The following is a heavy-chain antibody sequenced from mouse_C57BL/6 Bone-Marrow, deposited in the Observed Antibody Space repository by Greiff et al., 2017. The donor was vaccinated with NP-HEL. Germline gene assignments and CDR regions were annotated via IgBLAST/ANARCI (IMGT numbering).Heavy chain of an antibody. CDR1: GFTFSSYG. CDR3: ARQKGYDGYRIAY. D-gene: IGHD2-3*01. J-gene: IGHJ3*01. CDR2: ISSGGSYT. Sequence: EVQVVESGGDLVKPGGSLKLSCAASGFTFSSYGMSWVRQTPDKRLEWVATISSGGSYTYYPDSVKGRFTISRDNAKNTLYLQMSSLKSEDTAMYYCARQKGYDGYRIAYWGQGTLVTVSA. V-gene: IGHV5-6*01.